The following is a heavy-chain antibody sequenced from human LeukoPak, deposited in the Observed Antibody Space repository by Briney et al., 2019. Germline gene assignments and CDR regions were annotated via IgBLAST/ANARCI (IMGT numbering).Heavy chain of an antibody. CDR3: AKDSGSSPTFDY. J-gene: IGHJ4*02. CDR2: IYYTGNT. D-gene: IGHD1-26*01. V-gene: IGHV4-59*01. CDR1: GGSISNSF. Sequence: SETLSLTCTVSGGSISNSFWSWIRQPPGKELEWIAYIYYTGNTKYNPSLKSRVTISVDTSKNQFSLRLSSVTAEDTAVYYCAKDSGSSPTFDYWGQGTLVTVSS.